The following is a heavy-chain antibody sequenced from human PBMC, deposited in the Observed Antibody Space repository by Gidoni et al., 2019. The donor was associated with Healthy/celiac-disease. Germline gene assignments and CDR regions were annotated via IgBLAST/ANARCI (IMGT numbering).Heavy chain of an antibody. D-gene: IGHD3-22*01. V-gene: IGHV2-5*02. J-gene: IGHJ4*02. Sequence: QITLKESGPTLVKPTQTLTLTCTFSGFSLSTSGVGVGWIRQPPGKALEWLALIYWDDDKRYSPSLKSRLTITKDTSKNQVVLTMTNMDPVDTATYYCAHIPPYYYDSSGHYFDYWGQGTLVTVSS. CDR2: IYWDDDK. CDR1: GFSLSTSGVG. CDR3: AHIPPYYYDSSGHYFDY.